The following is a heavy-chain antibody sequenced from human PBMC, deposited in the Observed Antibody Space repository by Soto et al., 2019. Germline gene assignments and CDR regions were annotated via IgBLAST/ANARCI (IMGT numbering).Heavy chain of an antibody. J-gene: IGHJ3*02. Sequence: GGSLRLSCTASGFMFNNSAMTWVRQVPGQGLQWVASVSDNGGSRGGTYYADSVKGRFTISRDNSKNTLYLQLDSLTGADTAVYYCASAKAVVIAALGIWGQGTMVTVSS. V-gene: IGHV3-23*01. D-gene: IGHD2-21*01. CDR3: ASAKAVVIAALGI. CDR1: GFMFNNSA. CDR2: VSDNGGSRGGT.